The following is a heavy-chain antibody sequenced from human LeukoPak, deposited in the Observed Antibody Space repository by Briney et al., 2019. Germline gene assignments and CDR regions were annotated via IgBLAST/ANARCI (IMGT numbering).Heavy chain of an antibody. Sequence: SETLSLTCTVSGGSISSYYWSWIRQAPGTGLEWMAYIYYSGSTNYNPYLKSRVTISVDTSKNQFSLKLSSVTAADTAVYYCARLTFHYYFDYWGQGALVTVSS. D-gene: IGHD2/OR15-2a*01. CDR2: IYYSGST. CDR3: ARLTFHYYFDY. V-gene: IGHV4-59*08. J-gene: IGHJ4*02. CDR1: GGSISSYY.